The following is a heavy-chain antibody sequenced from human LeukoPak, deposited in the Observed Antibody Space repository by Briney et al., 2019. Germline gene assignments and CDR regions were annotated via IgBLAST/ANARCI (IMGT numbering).Heavy chain of an antibody. Sequence: SETLSLTCAVYGGSFSGYYWSWIRQPPGKGLEWIGEINHSGSTNYNPSLKSRVIISVDTSKKQFSLKLSSVTAADTAVYYCARDHDSSDAFDIWGQGTMVTVSS. CDR3: ARDHDSSDAFDI. V-gene: IGHV4-34*09. J-gene: IGHJ3*02. CDR1: GGSFSGYY. D-gene: IGHD3-22*01. CDR2: INHSGST.